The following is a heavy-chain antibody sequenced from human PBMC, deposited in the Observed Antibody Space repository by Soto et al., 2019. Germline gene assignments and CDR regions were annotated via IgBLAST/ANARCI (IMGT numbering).Heavy chain of an antibody. CDR2: ISYDGSNK. J-gene: IGHJ6*02. Sequence: GGSLRLSCAASGFTFSSYAMHWVRQAPGKGLEWVAVISYDGSNKYYADSVKGRFTTSRDNSKNTLYLQMNSLRAEDTAVYYCVRDARRYYYYYGMDVWGQGTTVTVSS. CDR3: VRDARRYYYYYGMDV. V-gene: IGHV3-30-3*01. CDR1: GFTFSSYA.